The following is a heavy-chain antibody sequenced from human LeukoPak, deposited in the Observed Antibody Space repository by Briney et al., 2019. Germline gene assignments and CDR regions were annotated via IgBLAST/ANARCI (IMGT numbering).Heavy chain of an antibody. J-gene: IGHJ5*02. D-gene: IGHD2-15*01. CDR1: GGSISRSSYY. CDR3: ARRRLRYCSGGSCYAGNWFDP. CDR2: IYYSEST. Sequence: SETLSLTCTVSGGSISRSSYYWGWIRQPPGKGLGWIGSIYYSESTYYNPSLKSRVTISVDTSKNQFPLKLSSVTAADTAVYYYARRRLRYCSGGSCYAGNWFDPWGQGTLVTVSS. V-gene: IGHV4-39*06.